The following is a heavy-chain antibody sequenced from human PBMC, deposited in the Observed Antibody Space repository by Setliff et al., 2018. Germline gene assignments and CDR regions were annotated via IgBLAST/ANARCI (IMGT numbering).Heavy chain of an antibody. J-gene: IGHJ5*02. CDR1: GITFTSYA. Sequence: PGGSLRLSCVASGITFTSYAMSWVRQAPGQGLEWVSSIIGSGISTYYADSVQGRFTISRDNHKNTLYLQMNDLRAEDTSVYYCGRDVFDFRTGQGGPWGQGTRVTVSS. CDR3: GRDVFDFRTGQGGP. V-gene: IGHV3-23*01. CDR2: IIGSGIST. D-gene: IGHD3-3*01.